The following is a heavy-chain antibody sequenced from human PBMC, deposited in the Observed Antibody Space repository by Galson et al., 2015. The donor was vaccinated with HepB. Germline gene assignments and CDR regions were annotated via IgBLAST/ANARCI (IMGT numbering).Heavy chain of an antibody. Sequence: SLRLSCAASGFTFGDYYMSWIRQAPGKGLEWVSYISSSSSYTNYADSVKGRFTISRDNAKNSLYLQMNSLRAEDTAVYYCARPRSDDSSGYDAFDIWGQGTMVTVSS. CDR1: GFTFGDYY. J-gene: IGHJ3*02. CDR2: ISSSSSYT. D-gene: IGHD3-22*01. CDR3: ARPRSDDSSGYDAFDI. V-gene: IGHV3-11*06.